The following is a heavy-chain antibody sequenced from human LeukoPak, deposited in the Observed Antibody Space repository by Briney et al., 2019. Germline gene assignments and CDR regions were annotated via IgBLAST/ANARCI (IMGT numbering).Heavy chain of an antibody. J-gene: IGHJ4*02. CDR3: ARSNYYDSSGYYVRDDY. V-gene: IGHV4-34*01. CDR2: INHSGST. D-gene: IGHD3-22*01. CDR1: GGSFSGYY. Sequence: WETLSLTCAVYGGSFSGYYWSWIRQPPGKGLEWIGEINHSGSTNYNPSIKSRVTITVDTSKNQFSLKLSSVTAADTVVYSCARSNYYDSSGYYVRDDYWGQGTLVTVPS.